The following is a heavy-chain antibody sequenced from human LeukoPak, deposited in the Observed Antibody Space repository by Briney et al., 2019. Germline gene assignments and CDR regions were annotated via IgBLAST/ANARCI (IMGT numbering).Heavy chain of an antibody. D-gene: IGHD1-26*01. Sequence: GGSLRLSCAASGFTFSSYAMSWVRQAPGKGLEWLSVIGDAGDVTYYADSVKGRFTISRDNSKNRLYLQMNSLRAEDTAVYYCAKRHGIAGACGYWGQGTLVTVSS. CDR1: GFTFSSYA. CDR2: IGDAGDVT. V-gene: IGHV3-23*01. CDR3: AKRHGIAGACGY. J-gene: IGHJ4*02.